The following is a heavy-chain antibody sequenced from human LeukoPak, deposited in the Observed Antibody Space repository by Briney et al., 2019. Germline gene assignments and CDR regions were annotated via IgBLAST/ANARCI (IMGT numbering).Heavy chain of an antibody. Sequence: GGSLRLSCAASGFTFSSYGMHWVRQAPGKGLEWVAVISYDGSNKYYADSVKGRFTMSRDNVKNSLYLQMNSLRDDDTAVYYCVRAAGLDRDAFDIWGQGTMVTVSS. J-gene: IGHJ3*02. V-gene: IGHV3-30*03. CDR3: VRAAGLDRDAFDI. CDR2: ISYDGSNK. CDR1: GFTFSSYG. D-gene: IGHD6-13*01.